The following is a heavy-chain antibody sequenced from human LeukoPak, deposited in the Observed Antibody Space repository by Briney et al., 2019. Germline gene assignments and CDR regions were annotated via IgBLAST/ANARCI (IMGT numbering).Heavy chain of an antibody. D-gene: IGHD6-13*01. J-gene: IGHJ4*02. CDR2: IYTSGST. Sequence: PSETLSLTXTVSGGSISSYYWSWIRRPAGKGLEWIGRIYTSGSTNYNPSLKSRVTMSVDTSKNQFSLKLSSVTAADTAVYYCARPRSSSWYYFDYWGQGTLVTVSS. CDR1: GGSISSYY. CDR3: ARPRSSSWYYFDY. V-gene: IGHV4-4*07.